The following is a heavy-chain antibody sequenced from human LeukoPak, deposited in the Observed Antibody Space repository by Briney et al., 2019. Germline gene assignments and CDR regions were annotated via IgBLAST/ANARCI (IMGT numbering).Heavy chain of an antibody. CDR1: GGSISSGGYY. J-gene: IGHJ4*02. CDR2: IYYSGST. V-gene: IGHV4-31*03. Sequence: SQTLSLTCTVSGGSISSGGYYWSWIRQHPGKGLEWIGYIYYSGSTYYNPSLKSRVTISVDTSKNQFSLKLSSVTAADTAVYYCARAAAGTNTYYYFDYWGQGTLVTVSS. CDR3: ARAAAGTNTYYYFDY. D-gene: IGHD5-12*01.